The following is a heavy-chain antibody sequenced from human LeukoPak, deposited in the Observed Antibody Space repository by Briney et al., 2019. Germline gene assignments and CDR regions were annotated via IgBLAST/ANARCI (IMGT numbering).Heavy chain of an antibody. CDR3: AREKGDYFDY. CDR1: GGSISSYY. J-gene: IGHJ4*02. V-gene: IGHV4-59*01. Sequence: PSETLSLTCTVSGGSISSYYWGWIRQPPGKGLEWIGYIYYGGSTNYNPSLKSRVTISVDTSKNQFSLKLSSVTAADTAVYYCAREKGDYFDYWGQGTLVTVSS. CDR2: IYYGGST.